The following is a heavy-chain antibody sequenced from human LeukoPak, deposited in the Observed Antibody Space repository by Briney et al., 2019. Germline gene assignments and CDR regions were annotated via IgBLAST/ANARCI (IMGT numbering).Heavy chain of an antibody. CDR3: ARDPSGYFNY. J-gene: IGHJ4*02. Sequence: SETLSLTCTVSGASVSSSGYYWSWIRQPPGKGLEWIGYIYHSGSTNYNPSLKSRVTISVDTSKNQFSLKLTSMTAADTAVYYCARDPSGYFNYWGQGTLATVSS. CDR2: IYHSGST. D-gene: IGHD3-22*01. CDR1: GASVSSSGYY. V-gene: IGHV4-61*08.